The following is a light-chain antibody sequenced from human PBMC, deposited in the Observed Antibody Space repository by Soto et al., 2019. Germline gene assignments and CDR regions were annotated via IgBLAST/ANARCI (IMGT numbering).Light chain of an antibody. V-gene: IGKV3-20*01. CDR3: QQYIDSPRT. Sequence: EIVLTQSPGTLALSLGDGATLSCRASETVNRNYLAWYHQKPGQPPRLLIYGVFNRAPGVPDRFSGGGSGTEFTLTIVRLEPDDFGTYYCQQYIDSPRTFGQGTRVDVK. CDR2: GVF. CDR1: ETVNRNY. J-gene: IGKJ1*01.